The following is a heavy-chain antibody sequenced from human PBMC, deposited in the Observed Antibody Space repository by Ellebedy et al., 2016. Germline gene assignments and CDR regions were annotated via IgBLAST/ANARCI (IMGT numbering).Heavy chain of an antibody. CDR2: INAGNGNT. J-gene: IGHJ4*02. Sequence: ASVKVSCKASGYTFTRNAMHWVRQAPGQRLEWMGWINAGNGNTKYSQKLQGRVTMTTDTSTSTAYMELRSLRSDDTAVYYCARGEVIWVGELIDYWGQGTLVTVSS. CDR3: ARGEVIWVGELIDY. V-gene: IGHV1-3*01. CDR1: GYTFTRNA. D-gene: IGHD3-10*01.